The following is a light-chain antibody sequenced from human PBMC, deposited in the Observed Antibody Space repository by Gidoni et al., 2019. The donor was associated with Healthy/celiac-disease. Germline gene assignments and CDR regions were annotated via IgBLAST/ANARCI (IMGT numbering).Light chain of an antibody. Sequence: EQVMTQSPATLSVSPGERATLSFRASQSVSSNLAWYQQKPGQAPRLLIYGASTRATGIPARFSGSGSGTEFTLTISSLQSEDFAVYYCQQYNNWPPLTFGGGTKVEIK. CDR1: QSVSSN. V-gene: IGKV3-15*01. CDR2: GAS. J-gene: IGKJ4*01. CDR3: QQYNNWPPLT.